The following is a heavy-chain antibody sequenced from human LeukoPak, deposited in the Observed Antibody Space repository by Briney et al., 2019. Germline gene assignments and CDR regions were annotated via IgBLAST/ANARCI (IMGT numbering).Heavy chain of an antibody. V-gene: IGHV4-59*01. CDR2: IYYSGST. CDR1: GGSISSYY. Sequence: SSETLSLTCTVSGGSISSYYWSWIRQPPGKGLEWIGYIYYSGSTNYNPSLKSRVTISVDTSKNQFCLKLSSVTAADTAVYYCARFGRDGYNGYFDYWGQGTLVTVSS. D-gene: IGHD5-24*01. CDR3: ARFGRDGYNGYFDY. J-gene: IGHJ4*02.